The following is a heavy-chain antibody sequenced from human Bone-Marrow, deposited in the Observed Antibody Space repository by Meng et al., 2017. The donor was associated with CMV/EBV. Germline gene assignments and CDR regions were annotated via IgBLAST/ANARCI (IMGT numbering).Heavy chain of an antibody. Sequence: GSLRLSCTVSGGSISSSSYYWGWIRQPPGKGLEWIGSIYYSGSTYYNPSLKSRVTILVDTSKNQFSLKLSSVTAADTAVYYCARGRLGAGGAWFDPWGQGTLVTVSS. J-gene: IGHJ5*02. CDR3: ARGRLGAGGAWFDP. D-gene: IGHD3-10*01. CDR2: IYYSGST. CDR1: GGSISSSSYY. V-gene: IGHV4-39*07.